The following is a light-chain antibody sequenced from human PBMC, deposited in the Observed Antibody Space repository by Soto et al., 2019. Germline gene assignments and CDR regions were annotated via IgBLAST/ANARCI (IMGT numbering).Light chain of an antibody. V-gene: IGLV1-51*01. CDR1: SSNIGNNY. J-gene: IGLJ3*02. CDR3: GTWDSSLSAGM. Sequence: QSVLTQSPSVSAAPGQKVTISCSGTSSNIGNNYVSWYQHLPGTAPKLLIYDNNERPSGIPDRFSGSKSGTSATLGITGLQTGDEADYYCGTWDSSLSAGMFGGGTKVTVL. CDR2: DNN.